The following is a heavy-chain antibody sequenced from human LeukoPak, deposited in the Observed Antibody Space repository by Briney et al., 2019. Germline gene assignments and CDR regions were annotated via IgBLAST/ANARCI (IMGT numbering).Heavy chain of an antibody. V-gene: IGHV1-69*04. J-gene: IGHJ3*02. CDR2: IIPILGIA. D-gene: IGHD6-19*01. CDR3: ARDRYSSGWYGPVDAFDI. CDR1: GGTLSSYA. Sequence: SVKVSCKASGGTLSSYAISWVRQAPGQGLEWMGRIIPILGIANYAQKFQGRVTITADKSTSTAYMELSSLRSEDTAVYYCARDRYSSGWYGPVDAFDIWGQGTMVTVSS.